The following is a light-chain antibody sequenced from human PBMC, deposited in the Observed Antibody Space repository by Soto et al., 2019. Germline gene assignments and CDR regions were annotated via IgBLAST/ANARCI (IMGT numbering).Light chain of an antibody. V-gene: IGKV1-5*03. J-gene: IGKJ1*01. CDR2: KAS. CDR3: XXXNSYSKT. Sequence: DIPMTQSPSTLSASVGDRVTITCRASQSISSWLAWYQQKPGKAPKLLIYKASSLESGVPSRFSGSGSGTEFTLTISSLQPXXXXXXXXXXXNSYSKTFGQGTKVEIK. CDR1: QSISSW.